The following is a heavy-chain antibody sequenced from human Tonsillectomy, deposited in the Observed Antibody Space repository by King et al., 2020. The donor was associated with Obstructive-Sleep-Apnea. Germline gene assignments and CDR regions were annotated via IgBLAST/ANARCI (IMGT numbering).Heavy chain of an antibody. D-gene: IGHD5-12*01. CDR3: ARGSLGYSGYAP. CDR1: GGSFSGYY. CDR2: INHSGST. J-gene: IGHJ5*02. Sequence: VQLQQWGAGLLKPSETLSLTCAVYGGSFSGYYWSWIRQPPGKGLEWIGEINHSGSTNYNPSLKSRVTISVDTSKNQFSLKLSSVTAADTAVYYCARGSLGYSGYAPWGQGTLVTVSS. V-gene: IGHV4-34*01.